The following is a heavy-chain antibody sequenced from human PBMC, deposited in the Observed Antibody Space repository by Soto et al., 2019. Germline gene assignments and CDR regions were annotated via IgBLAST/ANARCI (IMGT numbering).Heavy chain of an antibody. V-gene: IGHV3-21*01. Sequence: GGSLRLSCAASGFTFSSYSMNWVRQAPGKGLEWVSSISSSSSYIYYADSVKGRFTISRDNAKNSLYLQMNSLRAEDAAVYYCASGSGDIYYFYYMDFWGKGTPVTVSS. CDR1: GFTFSSYS. J-gene: IGHJ6*03. CDR3: ASGSGDIYYFYYMDF. D-gene: IGHD7-27*01. CDR2: ISSSSSYI.